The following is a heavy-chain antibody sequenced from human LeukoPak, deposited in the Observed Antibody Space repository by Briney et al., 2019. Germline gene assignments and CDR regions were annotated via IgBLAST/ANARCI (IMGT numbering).Heavy chain of an antibody. CDR1: GYTFTGYY. Sequence: ASVKVSCKACGYTFTGYYMHWVRQAPGQGLEWMGWINPNSGGTNYAQKFQGRVTMTRDTSISTAYMELSRLRSDDTAVYYCARAVFGGDSWYYFDYWGQGTLVTVSS. J-gene: IGHJ4*02. V-gene: IGHV1-2*02. CDR3: ARAVFGGDSWYYFDY. CDR2: INPNSGGT. D-gene: IGHD2-21*02.